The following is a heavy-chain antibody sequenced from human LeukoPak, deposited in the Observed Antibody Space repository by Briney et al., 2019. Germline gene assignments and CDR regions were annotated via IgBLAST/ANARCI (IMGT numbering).Heavy chain of an antibody. CDR3: ASSSKGGAHRIAVSMGIGDI. D-gene: IGHD6-19*01. J-gene: IGHJ3*02. CDR2: ISSSSNYI. CDR1: GFIFSSYN. V-gene: IGHV3-21*01. Sequence: GGSLRLSCAVSGFIFSSYNMNWVRQAPGKGLEWVSYISSSSNYIYYADSVKGRFTISRDNAKNSLYLQMNSLRAEDTAVYYCASSSKGGAHRIAVSMGIGDIWGQGTMVTVSS.